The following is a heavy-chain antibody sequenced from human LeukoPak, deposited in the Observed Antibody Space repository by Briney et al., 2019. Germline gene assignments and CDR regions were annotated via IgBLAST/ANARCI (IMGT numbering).Heavy chain of an antibody. J-gene: IGHJ3*02. CDR2: IYYSGST. CDR1: GGSISSSGYY. V-gene: IGHV4-39*01. CDR3: ARRPETLNSYYDFWSGYYRGVDAFDI. Sequence: AETLSLTCTVTGGSISSSGYYWGWIRQPPGKGLEWIGSIYYSGSTYYNPSLKSRVTISVDTSKNQFSLKLSSVTAADTAVYYCARRPETLNSYYDFWSGYYRGVDAFDIWGQGTMVTVSS. D-gene: IGHD3-3*01.